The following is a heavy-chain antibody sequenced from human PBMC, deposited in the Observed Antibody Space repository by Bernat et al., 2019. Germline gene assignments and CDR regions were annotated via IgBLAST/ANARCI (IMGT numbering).Heavy chain of an antibody. CDR1: GYTFTSYG. CDR3: ARERLPYDSSGIGDAFDI. V-gene: IGHV1-18*01. Sequence: QVQLVQSGAEVKKPGASVKVSCKASGYTFTSYGISWVRQAPGQGLEWMGWISAYNGNTNYAQKLQGRVTMTTDTSTSTAYMELRSLRSDDTAVYYCARERLPYDSSGIGDAFDIWGQGTMVTVSS. CDR2: ISAYNGNT. J-gene: IGHJ3*02. D-gene: IGHD3-22*01.